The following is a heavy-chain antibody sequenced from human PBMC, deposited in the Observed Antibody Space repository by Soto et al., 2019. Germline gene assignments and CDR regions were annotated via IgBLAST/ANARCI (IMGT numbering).Heavy chain of an antibody. CDR1: GFTFDDYG. D-gene: IGHD5-12*01. Sequence: EVQLVESGGGVVRPGGSLRLSCAASGFTFDDYGMSWVRQAPGKGLEWVSGINWNGGSTGYADSVKGRFTISRDNAKNSLDLQMNSLRAEDTALYYCARVPPGGYSGYDSAFDIWGQGTMVTVSS. CDR3: ARVPPGGYSGYDSAFDI. CDR2: INWNGGST. J-gene: IGHJ3*02. V-gene: IGHV3-20*04.